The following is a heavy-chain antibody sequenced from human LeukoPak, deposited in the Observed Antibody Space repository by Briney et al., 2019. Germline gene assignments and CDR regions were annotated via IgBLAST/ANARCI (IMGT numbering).Heavy chain of an antibody. CDR2: ICGDGRL. CDR1: GFTVSTNC. V-gene: IGHV3-53*01. D-gene: IGHD2-21*01. CDR3: ARERGDADMSRGSAFDV. J-gene: IGHJ3*01. Sequence: GGSLRLSCAASGFTVSTNCVTWVRQAPGKGLEWVSVICGDGRLFYADSVKGRSSVSRDNSENTIYLQVTSLRADDTAVYFCARERGDADMSRGSAFDVWDQGTMVTVSS.